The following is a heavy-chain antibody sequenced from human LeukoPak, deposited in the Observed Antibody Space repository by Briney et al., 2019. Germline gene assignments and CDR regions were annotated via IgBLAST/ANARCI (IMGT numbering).Heavy chain of an antibody. CDR3: ARTTTVVTRDAFDI. CDR2: ITSSSSTM. V-gene: IGHV3-48*04. Sequence: GGSLRLSCAASGFTFSGYSMNWVRQAPGKGLEWVSYITSSSSTMYYADSVKGRFTISRDNAKNSVYLQMNSLRGEDTAVYYCARTTTVVTRDAFDIWGQGTMVTVSS. D-gene: IGHD4-23*01. CDR1: GFTFSGYS. J-gene: IGHJ3*02.